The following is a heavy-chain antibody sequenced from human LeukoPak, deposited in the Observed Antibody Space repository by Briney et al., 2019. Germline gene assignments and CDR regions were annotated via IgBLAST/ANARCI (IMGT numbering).Heavy chain of an antibody. CDR1: GFTFSSYG. CDR3: APGGPHFDY. CDR2: ISYDGSNK. J-gene: IGHJ4*02. Sequence: QPGRSLRLSCAASGFTFSSYGMHWVRQASGKGLEWVAVISYDGSNKYYADSVKGRFTISRDNSKNTLYLQMNSLRAEDTAVYYCAPGGPHFDYWGQGTLVTVSS. V-gene: IGHV3-30*03.